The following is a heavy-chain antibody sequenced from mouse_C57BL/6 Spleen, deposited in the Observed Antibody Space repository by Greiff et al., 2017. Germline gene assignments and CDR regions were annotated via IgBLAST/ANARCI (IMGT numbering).Heavy chain of an antibody. CDR1: GYTFTSYW. CDR2: INPSNGGT. J-gene: IGHJ3*01. Sequence: QVQLQQPGSELVKPGASVKLSCKASGYTFTSYWMHWVKQRPGQGLEWIGNINPSNGGTNYNEKFKSKATLTVDKSSSTANMPLSSLTSEDSAVYYCARSDAYYSDFVGFACWGQGTLVTVSA. D-gene: IGHD2-12*01. V-gene: IGHV1-53*01. CDR3: ARSDAYYSDFVGFAC.